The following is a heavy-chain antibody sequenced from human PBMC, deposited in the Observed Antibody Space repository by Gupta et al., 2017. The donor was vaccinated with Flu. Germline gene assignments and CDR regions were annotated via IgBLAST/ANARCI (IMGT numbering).Heavy chain of an antibody. V-gene: IGHV3-49*04. CDR3: TKGALLWFGELSPYFDY. J-gene: IGHJ4*02. D-gene: IGHD3-10*01. CDR1: GFTFGDYA. CDR2: IRSKAYGGTT. Sequence: EVQLVESGGGLVQPGRSLRLSCTASGFTFGDYAMSWVRQAPGKGLEWVGFIRSKAYGGTTEYAASVKGRFTISRDDSKSIAYLKMNSLKTEDTAVYYCTKGALLWFGELSPYFDYWGQGTLVTVSS.